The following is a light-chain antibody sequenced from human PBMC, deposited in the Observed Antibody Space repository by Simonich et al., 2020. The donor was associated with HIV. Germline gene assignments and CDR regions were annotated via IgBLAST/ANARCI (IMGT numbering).Light chain of an antibody. CDR3: QAWDRTIVL. J-gene: IGLJ2*01. CDR1: KLGDKN. V-gene: IGLV3-1*01. CDR2: QDD. Sequence: SDELTQPPSVSVSPGQTASITCSGDKLGDKNVCWYQQKTGLSPVLVIYQDDLRPPGIPERFSGSNSGNTATLTIRGTQAMDEAAYYCQAWDRTIVLFGGGTKLTVL.